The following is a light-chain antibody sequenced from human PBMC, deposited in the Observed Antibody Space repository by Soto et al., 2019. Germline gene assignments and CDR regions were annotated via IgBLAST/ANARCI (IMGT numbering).Light chain of an antibody. CDR3: QHYNSYSEA. Sequence: PSSLSASVGDRVTITCRASQGISSWLAWYQQKPGKAPKLLIYKASALKSGVPSRFSGSGSGTEFTLTISSLQPDDFATYYCQHYNSYSEAFGQGTKVDIK. V-gene: IGKV1-5*03. CDR2: KAS. CDR1: QGISSW. J-gene: IGKJ1*01.